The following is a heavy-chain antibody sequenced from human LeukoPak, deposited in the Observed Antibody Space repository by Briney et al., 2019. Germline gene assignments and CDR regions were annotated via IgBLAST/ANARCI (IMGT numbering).Heavy chain of an antibody. CDR2: IGSDGGST. D-gene: IGHD1-26*01. CDR1: GFTFSGYW. J-gene: IGHJ4*02. Sequence: PGGALRLSCTASGFTFSGYWMKWVRQAPGKGLVWVSRIGSDGGSTTYADSVKGRFTISRDNAKNTLYLQMTSLSAEDTAVYYCARGGSGNFYYWGQGTLVTVSS. V-gene: IGHV3-74*03. CDR3: ARGGSGNFYY.